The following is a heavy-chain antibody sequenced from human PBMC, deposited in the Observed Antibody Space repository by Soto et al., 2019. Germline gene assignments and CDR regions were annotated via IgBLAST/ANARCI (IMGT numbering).Heavy chain of an antibody. V-gene: IGHV1-8*01. J-gene: IGHJ4*02. CDR2: MNPNSGNT. D-gene: IGHD6-13*01. CDR1: GYTFTSYD. Sequence: QVPLVQSGAEVKKPGASVKVSCKASGYTFTSYDINWVRQATGQGLEWMGWMNPNSGNTGYAQKLQGRVTMTSNTSIRTAYMELSSLRYEDTAVYYCAREHSSSWRLDYWGQGTLVTVSS. CDR3: AREHSSSWRLDY.